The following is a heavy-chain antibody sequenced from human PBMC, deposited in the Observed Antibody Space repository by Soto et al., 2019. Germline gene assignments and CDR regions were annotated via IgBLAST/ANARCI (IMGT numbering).Heavy chain of an antibody. J-gene: IGHJ4*02. D-gene: IGHD3-22*01. CDR1: GGSFSGYY. Sequence: SETLSLTCAVYGGSFSGYYWSWIRQPPGKGLEWTGEINHSGSTNYNPSLKSRVTISVDTSKNECSLKLSSVTAADTAVYYCVSSGYDSSGYYSRPFDYWGQGTLVTVSS. CDR3: VSSGYDSSGYYSRPFDY. CDR2: INHSGST. V-gene: IGHV4-34*01.